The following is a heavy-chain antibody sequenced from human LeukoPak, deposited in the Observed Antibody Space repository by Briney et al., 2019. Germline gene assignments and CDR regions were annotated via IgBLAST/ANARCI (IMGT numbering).Heavy chain of an antibody. D-gene: IGHD2-15*01. CDR1: GGTFSSYA. CDR3: ATAHGYCSGGSCYSGY. J-gene: IGHJ4*02. CDR2: IIPIFGTA. Sequence: SVKVSCKASGGTFSSYAISWVRQAPGQGLEWMGRIIPIFGTANYAQKFQGRVTITADESTSTAYMELSSLRSEDTAVYYCATAHGYCSGGSCYSGYWGQGTLVTVSS. V-gene: IGHV1-69*15.